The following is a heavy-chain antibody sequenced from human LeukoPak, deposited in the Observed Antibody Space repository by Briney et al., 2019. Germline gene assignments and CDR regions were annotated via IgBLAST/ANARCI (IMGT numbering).Heavy chain of an antibody. J-gene: IGHJ4*02. CDR3: ARQVDYGDY. Sequence: GASVKVSCKASGYTFTGYYMHWVRQAPGQGLEWMGRINPNSGGTNYAQKFQGRVTMTRDTSISTAYMELSSLKASDTAMYYCARQVDYGDYWGQGTLVTVSS. CDR2: INPNSGGT. V-gene: IGHV1-2*06. CDR1: GYTFTGYY.